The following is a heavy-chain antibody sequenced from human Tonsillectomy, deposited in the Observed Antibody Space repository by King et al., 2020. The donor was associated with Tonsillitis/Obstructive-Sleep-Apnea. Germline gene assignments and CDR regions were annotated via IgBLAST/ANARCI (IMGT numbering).Heavy chain of an antibody. J-gene: IGHJ4*02. CDR3: ARVRDYYDGSRYTFDY. Sequence: HAQLVQSGAEVKKPGASVKVSCKASGYTFTGYYLHWVRQAPGQGLEWMGIINPSGGSTSYAQTFQGRVTMTRDTSTSTVYMELSSLRSEDTAVYYCARVRDYYDGSRYTFDYGGQGTLVTVSS. D-gene: IGHD3-22*01. CDR2: INPSGGST. CDR1: GYTFTGYY. V-gene: IGHV1-46*01.